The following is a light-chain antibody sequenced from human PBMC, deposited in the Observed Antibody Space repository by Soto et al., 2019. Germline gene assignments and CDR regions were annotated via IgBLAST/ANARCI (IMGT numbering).Light chain of an antibody. Sequence: DIQMTQSPSSLSASVGDRVPITCRSSQGISTYLAWYQQKPGKVPKLLIYAASTLQSGVPSRFSGSGSGTDFTLTISSLQPEDVATYYCQKYNSAPPPFCPGTKVDSK. CDR2: AAS. CDR3: QKYNSAPPP. J-gene: IGKJ3*01. CDR1: QGISTY. V-gene: IGKV1-27*01.